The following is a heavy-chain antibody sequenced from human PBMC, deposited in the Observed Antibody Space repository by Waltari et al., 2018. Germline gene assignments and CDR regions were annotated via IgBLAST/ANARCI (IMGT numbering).Heavy chain of an antibody. CDR2: INPDGSQK. J-gene: IGHJ4*02. Sequence: EVQLVESGGGLVQPGGSLRLSCAASGFTFNTYWMKWIRQAPGKGVECVANINPDGSQKFYVDSVKGRFTVSRDNAQNSLYLQMNNLRAEDTAVYYCTTLARGESGDYWGQGTLATVSS. CDR1: GFTFNTYW. D-gene: IGHD3-10*01. CDR3: TTLARGESGDY. V-gene: IGHV3-7*01.